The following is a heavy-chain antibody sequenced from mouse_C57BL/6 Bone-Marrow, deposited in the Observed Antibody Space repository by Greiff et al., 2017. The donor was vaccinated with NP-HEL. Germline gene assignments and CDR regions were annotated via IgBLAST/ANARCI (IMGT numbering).Heavy chain of an antibody. V-gene: IGHV14-1*01. CDR2: IDPEDGDT. CDR1: GFNIKDYY. Sequence: EVQLQQSGAELVRPGASVKLSCTASGFNIKDYYMHWVKRRPEQGLEWIGRIDPEDGDTEYAPKFQGKATMTADTSSNTAYLQLSSLTSEDTAVYYCTPPRGLRFAYWGQGTLVTVSA. J-gene: IGHJ3*01. D-gene: IGHD2-13*01. CDR3: TPPRGLRFAY.